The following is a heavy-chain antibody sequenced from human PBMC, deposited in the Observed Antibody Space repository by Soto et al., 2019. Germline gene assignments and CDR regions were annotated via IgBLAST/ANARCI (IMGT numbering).Heavy chain of an antibody. D-gene: IGHD3-16*01. CDR3: SRGGGEQNSYYYGMDV. CDR1: GGSIIRYY. CDR2: IYTSGST. J-gene: IGHJ6*02. Sequence: SEALSVTCTVSGGSIIRYYWSWSRQPAGKGLEWNGRIYTSGSTSYNSSLKSRDTMSVDTSRNQFSLKVSSVTAADTHVYYCSRGGGEQNSYYYGMDVWGQGTTVTVSS. V-gene: IGHV4-4*07.